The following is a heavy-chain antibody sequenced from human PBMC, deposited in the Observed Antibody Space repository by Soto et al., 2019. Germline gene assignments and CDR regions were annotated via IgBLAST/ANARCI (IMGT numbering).Heavy chain of an antibody. CDR3: TTGVLGYCISTSCYGPYYYYGMDV. J-gene: IGHJ6*02. V-gene: IGHV3-15*07. CDR1: GFIFSSYS. CDR2: IKSKTDGGTT. D-gene: IGHD2-2*01. Sequence: GGSLRLSCAASGFIFSSYSMNWVRQAPGKGLEWVGRIKSKTDGGTTDYAAPVKGRFTISRDDSKNTLYLQMNSLKTEDTAVYYCTTGVLGYCISTSCYGPYYYYGMDVWGQGTTVTVSS.